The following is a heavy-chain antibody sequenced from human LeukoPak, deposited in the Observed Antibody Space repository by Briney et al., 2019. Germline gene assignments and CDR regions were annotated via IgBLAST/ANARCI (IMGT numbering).Heavy chain of an antibody. CDR1: RGTFSSYA. CDR2: IIPIFGTA. V-gene: IGHV1-69*05. J-gene: IGHJ6*03. D-gene: IGHD2-2*01. CDR3: ARAGCSSTSCSVYYCYYMDV. Sequence: SVKVSCKASRGTFSSYAISWVRQAPGQGLEWMGGIIPIFGTANYAQKFQGRVTITTDESTSTAYMELSSLRSEDTAVYYCARAGCSSTSCSVYYCYYMDVWGKGTTVTVSS.